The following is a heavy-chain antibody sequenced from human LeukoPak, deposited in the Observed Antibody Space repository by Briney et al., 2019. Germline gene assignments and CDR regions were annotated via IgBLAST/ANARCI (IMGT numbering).Heavy chain of an antibody. CDR2: IYHSGST. D-gene: IGHD5-12*01. J-gene: IGHJ4*02. CDR3: ARSGWLRPYYFDY. CDR1: GFSVSSGHY. Sequence: PSETLSLTCTVSGFSVSSGHYWGWIRQPPGKGLEWIGSIYHSGSTYYNPSLKSRVTISVDTSKNQFSLKLSSVTAADTAVYYCARSGWLRPYYFDYWGQGTLVTVSS. V-gene: IGHV4-38-2*02.